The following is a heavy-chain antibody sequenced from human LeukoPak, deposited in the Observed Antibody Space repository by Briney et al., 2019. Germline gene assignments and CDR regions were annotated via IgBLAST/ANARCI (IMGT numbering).Heavy chain of an antibody. CDR3: ARDSGSSGYGGNGDYYYYMDV. CDR1: GGTFSSYA. D-gene: IGHD4-23*01. CDR2: IIPIFGTA. Sequence: ASVKVSCKPSGGTFSSYAISWVRQAPGQGLEWMGGIIPIFGTANYAQKFQGRVTITTDESTSTAYMELSSLRSEDTAVYYCARDSGSSGYGGNGDYYYYMDVWGKGTTVTVSS. V-gene: IGHV1-69*05. J-gene: IGHJ6*03.